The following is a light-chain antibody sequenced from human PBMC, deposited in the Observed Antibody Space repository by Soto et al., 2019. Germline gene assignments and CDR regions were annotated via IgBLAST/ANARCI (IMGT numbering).Light chain of an antibody. Sequence: QSVLTQPASVSGSPGQSITISCTGTSSDVGGYNYVSWYQQHPGKAPKLMIYDVSNRPSGVSNRFSGSKSGNTASLTISGLQAEDEADYYCSSFTSITTRPFGTVTTVTVL. CDR3: SSFTSITTRP. J-gene: IGLJ1*01. CDR1: SSDVGGYNY. V-gene: IGLV2-14*01. CDR2: DVS.